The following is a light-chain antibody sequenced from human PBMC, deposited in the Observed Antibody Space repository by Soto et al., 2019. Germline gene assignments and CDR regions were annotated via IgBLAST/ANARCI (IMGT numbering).Light chain of an antibody. Sequence: DIQMTQSPYTLFASVGDRVTITCRASQGISTWLAWYQQKPGTAPKLLIYDASSLESGVPSRFSGSGSGTEFTLTISSLQPDDYATYYCQQYSSYSRTFGQGTKVEIK. J-gene: IGKJ1*01. CDR2: DAS. V-gene: IGKV1-5*01. CDR3: QQYSSYSRT. CDR1: QGISTW.